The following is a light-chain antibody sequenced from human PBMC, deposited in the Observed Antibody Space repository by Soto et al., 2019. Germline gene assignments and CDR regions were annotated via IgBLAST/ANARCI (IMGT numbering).Light chain of an antibody. Sequence: EIALTQSPGTLSLSQGEEATLSCMAVQSVSSSYLAWYQQKPGQAPRLLIYGASSRATGIPDRFSGSGSGTDFTLTISRLEPEDFAVYYCQQYGSSLGVTFGGGTKVDI. CDR3: QQYGSSLGVT. CDR1: QSVSSSY. CDR2: GAS. V-gene: IGKV3-20*01. J-gene: IGKJ4*01.